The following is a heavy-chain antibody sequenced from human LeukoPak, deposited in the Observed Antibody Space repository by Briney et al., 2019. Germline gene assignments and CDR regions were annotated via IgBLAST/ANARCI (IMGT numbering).Heavy chain of an antibody. J-gene: IGHJ6*02. Sequence: GASVKVSCKVSGYTLTELSMHWVRQAPGKGLEWMGGFDPEDGETIYAQKFQGRVTMTEDTSTDTAYMELSSLRSEDTAVYYCATADYYDSSGLHDVWGQGTTVTVSS. D-gene: IGHD3-22*01. V-gene: IGHV1-24*01. CDR2: FDPEDGET. CDR1: GYTLTELS. CDR3: ATADYYDSSGLHDV.